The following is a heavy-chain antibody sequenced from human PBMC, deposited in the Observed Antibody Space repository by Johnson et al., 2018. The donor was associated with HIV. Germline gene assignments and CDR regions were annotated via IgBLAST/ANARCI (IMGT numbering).Heavy chain of an antibody. J-gene: IGHJ3*02. D-gene: IGHD2-21*02. CDR2: ISYDGSNK. CDR1: GFTFSSYA. Sequence: QVQLVESGGGVVQPGRSLRLSCAASGFTFSSYAMHWVRQAPGKGLEWVAVISYDGSNKYYADSVKGRFTISRDNSKNTLYLQMNRLRAEDTAVYYCARGGAYCGGDCNAFDIWGQGTMVTVSS. V-gene: IGHV3-30-3*01. CDR3: ARGGAYCGGDCNAFDI.